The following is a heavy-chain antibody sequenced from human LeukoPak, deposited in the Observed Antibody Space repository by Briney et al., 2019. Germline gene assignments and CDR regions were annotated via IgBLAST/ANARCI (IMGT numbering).Heavy chain of an antibody. D-gene: IGHD3-10*01. CDR1: GYTFSDHH. Sequence: ASVKVSCKASGYTFSDHHMHWVRQAPGQGLEWMGKITPSDSSTTYAQKFQDRVTMTRDTSTSTVYMELNSLTSEDTAVYYCARDTYGSDYWGQGTLVTVSS. CDR2: ITPSDSST. J-gene: IGHJ4*02. CDR3: ARDTYGSDY. V-gene: IGHV1-46*01.